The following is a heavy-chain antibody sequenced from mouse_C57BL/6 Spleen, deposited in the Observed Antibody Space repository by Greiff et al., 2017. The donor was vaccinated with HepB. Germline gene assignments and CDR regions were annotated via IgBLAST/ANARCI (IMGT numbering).Heavy chain of an antibody. D-gene: IGHD1-1*01. Sequence: QVQLQQPGAELVRPGPSVKLSCKASGYTFTSYWMHWVKQRPGQGLEWIGVIDPSDSYTNYNQKFKGKATLTVDTSSSTAYMQLSSLTSEDSAVYYCALITTVVATRYFDVWGTGTTVTVSS. V-gene: IGHV1-59*01. J-gene: IGHJ1*03. CDR3: ALITTVVATRYFDV. CDR2: IDPSDSYT. CDR1: GYTFTSYW.